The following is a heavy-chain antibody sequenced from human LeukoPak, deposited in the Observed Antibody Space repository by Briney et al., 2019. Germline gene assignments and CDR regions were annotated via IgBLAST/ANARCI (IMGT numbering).Heavy chain of an antibody. V-gene: IGHV4-38-2*02. D-gene: IGHD3-10*01. J-gene: IGHJ4*02. Sequence: SETLSLTCTVSGYSISSGYYWGWIRQPPGKGLEWIGSIYHSGSANYHPSLKSRVTISVDTSKNRFSLRLSSVTAADTAVYYCARAPLNYSGSGTYFTYFDYWGQGTLVTVSS. CDR3: ARAPLNYSGSGTYFTYFDY. CDR1: GYSISSGYY. CDR2: IYHSGSA.